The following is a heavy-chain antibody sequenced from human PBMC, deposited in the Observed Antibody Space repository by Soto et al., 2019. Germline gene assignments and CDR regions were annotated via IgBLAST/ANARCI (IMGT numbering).Heavy chain of an antibody. CDR3: ARVRQGCSATSCDLDP. D-gene: IGHD2-2*01. V-gene: IGHV1-69*13. CDR1: GGTFSTFG. J-gene: IGHJ5*02. Sequence: GASVKVSCQASGGTFSTFGISWVRQAPGQGLEWMGGIIPFFGTAKYSQKFEDRITITADESTNTVYMDLRSLTSEDTAVYYCARVRQGCSATSCDLDPWGQGTLVTVSS. CDR2: IIPFFGTA.